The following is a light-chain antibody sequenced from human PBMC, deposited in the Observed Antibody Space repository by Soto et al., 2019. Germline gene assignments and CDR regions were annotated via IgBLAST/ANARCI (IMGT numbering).Light chain of an antibody. CDR2: WAS. J-gene: IGKJ1*01. CDR3: QQYYTTPTWT. Sequence: DIVMTQSPDSLTLSLGERATVNCKSSQSVFSRVRNKNYLGWFQQKPGQTPRLLIYWASTRESGVSDRFSGSGSGTDFTLTIDSLQAEDVAVYYCQQYYTTPTWTFGQGTKVEV. V-gene: IGKV4-1*01. CDR1: QSVFSRVRNKNY.